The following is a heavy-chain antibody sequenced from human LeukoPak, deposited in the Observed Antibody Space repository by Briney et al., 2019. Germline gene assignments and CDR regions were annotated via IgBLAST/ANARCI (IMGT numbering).Heavy chain of an antibody. CDR1: GFTFSSYW. Sequence: GGSLRLSCAASGFTFSSYWMSWVRQAPGKGLEWVANIKQDGSEKYYVDSVKGRFTISRDNAENSLYLQMTNLRAEDTAVYYCARDLAGPPQEAFDIWGQGTMVTVSS. CDR3: ARDLAGPPQEAFDI. J-gene: IGHJ3*02. CDR2: IKQDGSEK. V-gene: IGHV3-7*01.